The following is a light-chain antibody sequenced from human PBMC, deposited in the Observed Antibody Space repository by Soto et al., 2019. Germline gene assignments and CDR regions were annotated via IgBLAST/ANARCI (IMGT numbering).Light chain of an antibody. CDR2: ESS. Sequence: EIVLTQSPATLSLSPGERATLSCRASQNVANYLDWYQQKPGQAPRLLIYESSNRATGIAARFSGSGSGTDFTLTISSLEPEDFAVYYCQHRSNWPTFGGGTKVEIK. CDR1: QNVANY. CDR3: QHRSNWPT. J-gene: IGKJ4*01. V-gene: IGKV3-11*01.